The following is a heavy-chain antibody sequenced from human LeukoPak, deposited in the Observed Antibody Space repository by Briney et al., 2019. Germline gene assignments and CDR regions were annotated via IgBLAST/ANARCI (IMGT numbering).Heavy chain of an antibody. CDR3: ARTGYSSSWPTYYYYYMDV. CDR2: IKEDGSEE. Sequence: GGSLRLSCAASGFTFSSYWMSWVRQAPGKGLEWVANIKEDGSEEYYVESMKGRFTISRDNAMNSLYLQVNSLRAEDTAVYYCARTGYSSSWPTYYYYYMDVWGKGTTVTVSS. D-gene: IGHD6-13*01. V-gene: IGHV3-7*01. CDR1: GFTFSSYW. J-gene: IGHJ6*03.